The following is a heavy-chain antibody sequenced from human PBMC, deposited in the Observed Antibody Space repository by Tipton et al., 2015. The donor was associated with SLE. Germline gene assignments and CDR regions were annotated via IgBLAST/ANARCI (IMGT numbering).Heavy chain of an antibody. CDR2: IYYSGST. V-gene: IGHV4-59*07. CDR1: GGSISNYY. Sequence: TLSLTCTVSGGSISNYYWSWIRQPPGKGLEWVGYIYYSGSTNYNPSLKSRVTISVDTSKNQFSLKLSSVTAADTAVYYCARSPSIAVPAGYFQHWGQGTLVTVSS. D-gene: IGHD6-19*01. CDR3: ARSPSIAVPAGYFQH. J-gene: IGHJ1*01.